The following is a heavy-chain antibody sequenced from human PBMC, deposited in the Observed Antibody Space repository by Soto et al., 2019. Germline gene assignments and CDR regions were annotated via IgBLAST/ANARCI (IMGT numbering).Heavy chain of an antibody. Sequence: SEPVSLPCAISAVTISSGVYSWLCQIQHPGKGLEWIGYIYYNGSTYYNPSLKSRVTISVDTSKNQFSLKLSSVTAADTAVYYCARESQLWITFAYWGKGNLV. CDR3: ARESQLWITFAY. CDR1: AVTISSGVYS. J-gene: IGHJ4*02. V-gene: IGHV4-31*02. D-gene: IGHD5-18*01. CDR2: IYYNGST.